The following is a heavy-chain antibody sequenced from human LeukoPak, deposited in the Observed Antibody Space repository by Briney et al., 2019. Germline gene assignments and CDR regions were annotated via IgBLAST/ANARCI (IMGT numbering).Heavy chain of an antibody. CDR1: GFTFSSYG. J-gene: IGHJ4*02. D-gene: IGHD3-10*01. V-gene: IGHV3-33*06. CDR3: AKDRIEWFGELLSSFDF. Sequence: GGSLRLSCAASGFTFSSYGMHWVRQAPGKGLEWVAVIWYDGSNKYYADSVKGRFTISRDNSKNTLYLQMNSLRAEDTAVYYCAKDRIEWFGELLSSFDFWGQGTLVTVSS. CDR2: IWYDGSNK.